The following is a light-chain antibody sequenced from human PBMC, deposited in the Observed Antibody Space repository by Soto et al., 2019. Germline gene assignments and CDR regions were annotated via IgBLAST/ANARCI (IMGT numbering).Light chain of an antibody. Sequence: QSVLTQPPSASGTPGQRVTISCSGSSSNIGSNYVYWYQQLPRTATKLLINRNNQRPSGVPDRFSGSKAGTAASLAISGLRYEEEADYYCAAGDDSLSGVVFGGGTKLTVL. J-gene: IGLJ2*01. V-gene: IGLV1-47*01. CDR3: AAGDDSLSGVV. CDR1: SSNIGSNY. CDR2: RNN.